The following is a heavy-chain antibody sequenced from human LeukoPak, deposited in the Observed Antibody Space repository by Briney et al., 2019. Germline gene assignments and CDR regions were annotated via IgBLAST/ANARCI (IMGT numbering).Heavy chain of an antibody. CDR1: GFTFSSYG. V-gene: IGHV3-23*01. CDR2: ISGSGGST. J-gene: IGHJ4*02. CDR3: AKGYQNPLGN. D-gene: IGHD2-2*01. Sequence: GGSLRLSCAAPGFTFSSYGMSWVRQAPGKGLEWVSAISGSGGSTYYADSVKGQFTISRDNSKNTLYLQMNSLRAEDTAVYYCAKGYQNPLGNWGQGTLVTVSS.